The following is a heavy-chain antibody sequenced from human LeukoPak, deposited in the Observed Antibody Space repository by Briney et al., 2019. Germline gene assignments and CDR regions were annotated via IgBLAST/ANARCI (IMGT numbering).Heavy chain of an antibody. V-gene: IGHV4-34*01. D-gene: IGHD6-6*01. CDR2: INHSGST. J-gene: IGHJ4*02. CDR3: ARGRCSSTTDY. CDR1: GGSFSGYY. Sequence: SETLSLTCAVYGGSFSGYYWSWVRQPPGKGLEWIGEINHSGSTNYNPSLKSRVTISVDTSKNQFSLKLSSVTAADTAVYYCARGRCSSTTDYWGQGTLVTVSS.